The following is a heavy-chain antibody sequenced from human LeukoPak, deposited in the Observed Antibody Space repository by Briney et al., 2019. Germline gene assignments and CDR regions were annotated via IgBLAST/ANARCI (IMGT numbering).Heavy chain of an antibody. CDR2: ISSSGSTI. CDR3: ARVGASGWNH. J-gene: IGHJ5*02. D-gene: IGHD6-19*01. Sequence: GGSLRLSCAASGFTFSSYEMNWVRQAPGKGLEWVSYISSSGSTIYYADSVKGRFTISRDNAKNSLYLQMNSLRAEDTAVCYCARVGASGWNHWGQGTLVTVSS. V-gene: IGHV3-48*03. CDR1: GFTFSSYE.